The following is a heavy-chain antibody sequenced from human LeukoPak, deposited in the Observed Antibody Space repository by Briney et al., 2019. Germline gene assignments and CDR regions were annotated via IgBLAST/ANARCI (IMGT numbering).Heavy chain of an antibody. J-gene: IGHJ1*01. CDR1: GFTFSSYA. Sequence: GGSLRLSCAASGFTFSSYAMSWVRQAPGKGLEWVSAISGSGGSTYYADSVKGRFTIARDNSKNTLYLQMNSLRPQDTAVYYCAKDLGGWDTHSSDHWGQGPLVTVSS. CDR2: ISGSGGST. CDR3: AKDLGGWDTHSSDH. V-gene: IGHV3-23*01. D-gene: IGHD6-19*01.